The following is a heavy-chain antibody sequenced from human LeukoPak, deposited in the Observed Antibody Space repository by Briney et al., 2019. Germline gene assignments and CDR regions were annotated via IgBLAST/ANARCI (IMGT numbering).Heavy chain of an antibody. Sequence: GGSLRLFCAASGFTFSKPWMSWVRQAPGKGLEWVGHIKINTEFGTTDYAEFGTIDYSALVKGRFTISRDDSKNTLYLQMNSLKTEDTAVYYCTTEANYYYYMDVWGKGTTVTISS. CDR2: IKINTEFGTT. V-gene: IGHV3-15*01. CDR1: GFTFSKPW. J-gene: IGHJ6*03. CDR3: TTEANYYYYMDV.